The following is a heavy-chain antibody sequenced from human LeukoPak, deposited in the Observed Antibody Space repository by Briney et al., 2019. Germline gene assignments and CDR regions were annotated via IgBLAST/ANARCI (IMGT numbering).Heavy chain of an antibody. CDR1: GFTVSSTY. D-gene: IGHD5-12*01. J-gene: IGHJ5*02. V-gene: IGHV3-66*01. Sequence: GVLRLSRAASGFTVSSTYMSWVRQAPGKGLQWVSVIYSGGGTYYAASVKGRFTISRDNSNNTVFLQMNNLRAEDTAVYYCARDVGYSSDDFTWGQGVLVIVSS. CDR3: ARDVGYSSDDFT. CDR2: IYSGGGT.